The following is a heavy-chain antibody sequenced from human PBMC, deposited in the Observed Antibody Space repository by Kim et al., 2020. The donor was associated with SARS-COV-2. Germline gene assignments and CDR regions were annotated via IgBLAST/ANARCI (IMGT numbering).Heavy chain of an antibody. J-gene: IGHJ6*02. CDR1: GFTFSSYD. V-gene: IGHV3-13*01. CDR3: ARGAVAATPYYYYGMDV. D-gene: IGHD6-19*01. Sequence: GGSLRLSCAASGFTFSSYDMHWVRQATGKGLEWVSAIGTAGDTYYPGSVKGRFTISRENAKNSLYLQMNSLRAGDTAVYYCARGAVAATPYYYYGMDVWGQGTTVTVS. CDR2: IGTAGDT.